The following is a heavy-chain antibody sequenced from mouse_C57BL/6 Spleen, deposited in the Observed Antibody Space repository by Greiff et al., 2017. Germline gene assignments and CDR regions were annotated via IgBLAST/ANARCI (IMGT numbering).Heavy chain of an antibody. V-gene: IGHV1-69*01. J-gene: IGHJ2*01. Sequence: QVQLQQPGAELVMPGASVKLSCKASGYTFTSYWMHWVKQRPGQGLEWIGEIDPSDSYTNYNQKFKGKSTLTVDKSSSTAYMQLSSLTSEDSAVYYCARVGYGSSSFDYWGQGTTLTVSS. D-gene: IGHD1-1*01. CDR1: GYTFTSYW. CDR2: IDPSDSYT. CDR3: ARVGYGSSSFDY.